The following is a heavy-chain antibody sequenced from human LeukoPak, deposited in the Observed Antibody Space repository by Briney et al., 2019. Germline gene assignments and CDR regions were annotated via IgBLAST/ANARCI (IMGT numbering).Heavy chain of an antibody. J-gene: IGHJ4*02. D-gene: IGHD3-22*01. CDR2: IRPSGGST. Sequence: ASVKVSCKASGYTFTSYYMHWVRQAPGQGLEWMGIIRPSGGSTSYAEKFQGRVTMARDTSTSTVYMELRSLRSDDTAVYCCARERLTYYYDSSGYTDYDYWGQGTLVTVSS. V-gene: IGHV1-46*01. CDR1: GYTFTSYY. CDR3: ARERLTYYYDSSGYTDYDY.